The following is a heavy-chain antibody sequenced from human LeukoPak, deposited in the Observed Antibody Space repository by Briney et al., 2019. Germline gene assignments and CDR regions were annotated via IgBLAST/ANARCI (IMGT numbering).Heavy chain of an antibody. CDR1: GYSFTNYG. D-gene: IGHD5-18*01. CDR3: ATKVLRSGYTYGFGNY. V-gene: IGHV1-18*01. Sequence: ASVKVSCKASGYSFTNYGILWVRQAPGQGLEWMGWVSAYNGHTNYAQKLQDRVTMTTETSTGTAYMELSSLRSEDTAVYYCATKVLRSGYTYGFGNYWGQGTLVTVSS. CDR2: VSAYNGHT. J-gene: IGHJ4*02.